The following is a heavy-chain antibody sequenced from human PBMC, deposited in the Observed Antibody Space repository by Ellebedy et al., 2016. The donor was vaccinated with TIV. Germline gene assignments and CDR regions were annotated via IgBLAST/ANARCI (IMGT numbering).Heavy chain of an antibody. CDR2: INPEGSAD. Sequence: GESLKISCAASGFTLSNSVIHWIRQAPSKGLEWVALINPEGSADYFADSVKGRFTISRDKAKNTLLLQMDSLRAEDTALYYCASFSHDSYRQPLAFWGQGTQVTVSS. CDR3: ASFSHDSYRQPLAF. CDR1: GFTLSNSV. V-gene: IGHV3-30*02. J-gene: IGHJ4*02. D-gene: IGHD2-21*02.